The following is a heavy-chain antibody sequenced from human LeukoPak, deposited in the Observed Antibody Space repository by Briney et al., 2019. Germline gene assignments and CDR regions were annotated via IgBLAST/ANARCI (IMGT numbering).Heavy chain of an antibody. V-gene: IGHV4-59*01. J-gene: IGHJ3*02. Sequence: SETLSLTCTVSGGSISSYYWSWIRQPPGKGVEWIGYIYYSGSTNYNPSLKSRVTISVDTSKNQFSLKLSSVTAADTAVYYCARDSGSYRGDAFDIWGQGTMVTVSS. CDR2: IYYSGST. CDR3: ARDSGSYRGDAFDI. D-gene: IGHD1-26*01. CDR1: GGSISSYY.